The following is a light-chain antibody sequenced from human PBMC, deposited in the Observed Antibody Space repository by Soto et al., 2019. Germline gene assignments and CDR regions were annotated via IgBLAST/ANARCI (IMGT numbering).Light chain of an antibody. CDR3: SSYTSSSTRV. J-gene: IGLJ1*01. CDR1: SSDVGGYNS. V-gene: IGLV2-14*01. CDR2: EVT. Sequence: QSALTQPASVSGSPGQSITISCTGTSSDVGGYNSVSWYQQHPGKAPKLVIYEVTNRPSGISNRFSGSKSGNTASLTISGLQAEEEADYYCSSYTSSSTRVFGTWTKVTVL.